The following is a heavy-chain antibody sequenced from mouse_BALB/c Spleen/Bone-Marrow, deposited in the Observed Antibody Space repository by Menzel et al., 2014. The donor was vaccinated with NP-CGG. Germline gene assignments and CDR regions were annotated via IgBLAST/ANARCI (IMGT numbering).Heavy chain of an antibody. J-gene: IGHJ1*01. CDR3: ARQGNWDWYFDV. CDR2: ISSGGSYT. Sequence: DVMLVESGGGLVKPGGSLKLSCAASGFAFSSYDMSWVPQTPEKRLEWVATISSGGSYTYYPDSVKGRFTIARDNARNTLYLQMSSLRSEDTALFYCARQGNWDWYFDVWGAGTTVTGSS. D-gene: IGHD4-1*01. V-gene: IGHV5-9*02. CDR1: GFAFSSYD.